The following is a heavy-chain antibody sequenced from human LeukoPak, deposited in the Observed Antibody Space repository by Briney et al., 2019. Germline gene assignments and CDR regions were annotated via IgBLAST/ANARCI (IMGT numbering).Heavy chain of an antibody. CDR3: AKNLESFGDSSTEY. CDR1: GFAFSRYA. J-gene: IGHJ4*02. V-gene: IGHV3-23*01. D-gene: IGHD4-17*01. CDR2: ISGSGGGT. Sequence: GGSLRLSCAASGFAFSRYAMTWVRRAPGKGLEWVSAISGSGGGTYYADSVKGRFTISRDDSKNTLFLQTNSLRADDTAVYYCAKNLESFGDSSTEYWGQGTLVTVSS.